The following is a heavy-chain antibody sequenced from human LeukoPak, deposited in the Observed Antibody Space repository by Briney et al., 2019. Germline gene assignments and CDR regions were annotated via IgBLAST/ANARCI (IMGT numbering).Heavy chain of an antibody. CDR3: ARAPCGGDCYSHWYFDL. D-gene: IGHD2-21*02. Sequence: GGSLRLSCAASGFTFSSYAMSWVRQAPGKGLEWVSAISGSGGSTYYADSVKGRFTISRDNSKNTLYLQMNSLRAEDTAVYYCARAPCGGDCYSHWYFDLWGRGTLVTVSS. CDR2: ISGSGGST. CDR1: GFTFSSYA. J-gene: IGHJ2*01. V-gene: IGHV3-23*01.